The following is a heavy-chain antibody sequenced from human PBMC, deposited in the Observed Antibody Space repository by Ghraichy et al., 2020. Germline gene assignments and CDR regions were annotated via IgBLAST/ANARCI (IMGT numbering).Heavy chain of an antibody. Sequence: SETLSLTCAVYGGSFSGYYWSWIRQPSGKGLEWIGEINHSGSTNYNPSLKSRVTISVDTSKNQFSLKLSSVTAADTAVYYCASTVLLWFGESDGGDYFDYWGQATLVTVSS. CDR2: INHSGST. CDR3: ASTVLLWFGESDGGDYFDY. CDR1: GGSFSGYY. V-gene: IGHV4-34*01. D-gene: IGHD3-10*01. J-gene: IGHJ4*02.